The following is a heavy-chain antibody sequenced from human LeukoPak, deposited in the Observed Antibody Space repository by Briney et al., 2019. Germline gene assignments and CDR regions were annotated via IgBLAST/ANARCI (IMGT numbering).Heavy chain of an antibody. D-gene: IGHD1-26*01. Sequence: ASVKVSCKASGYTFTKYGITWMRQAPGHGLEWMGWINTYNGNTNYAQKLQGRVTITTDTSTSTAYMERRSLRSDDTAVFYCARDLVDGVGAPGAYWGQGALVTVSS. CDR2: INTYNGNT. CDR1: GYTFTKYG. J-gene: IGHJ4*02. V-gene: IGHV1-18*01. CDR3: ARDLVDGVGAPGAY.